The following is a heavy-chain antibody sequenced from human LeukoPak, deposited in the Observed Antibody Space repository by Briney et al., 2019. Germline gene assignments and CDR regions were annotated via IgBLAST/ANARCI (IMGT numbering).Heavy chain of an antibody. Sequence: AGGSLRLSCAASGFTFSSYAMSWVRQAPGKGLEWVSAVSGNGGSTYYTDSVKGRFTISKDISKSTLYLQMNSLRAEDTAVYYCAKYMTIFGVLDYWGQGTLVTVSS. D-gene: IGHD3-3*01. CDR1: GFTFSSYA. CDR2: VSGNGGST. V-gene: IGHV3-23*01. J-gene: IGHJ4*02. CDR3: AKYMTIFGVLDY.